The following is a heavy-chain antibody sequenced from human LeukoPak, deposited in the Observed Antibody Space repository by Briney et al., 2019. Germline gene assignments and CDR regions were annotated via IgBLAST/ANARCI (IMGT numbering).Heavy chain of an antibody. V-gene: IGHV3-23*01. Sequence: GGSLRLSCAASGFTFSSYGMSWVRQAPGKGLEWVSAISDSVTSTYYADSVKGRFTITRANSKNTLYLQMNSLRAEDTAVYYCAKRSDYGVNSNYFDYWGQGTLVTVSS. CDR2: ISDSVTST. J-gene: IGHJ4*02. CDR3: AKRSDYGVNSNYFDY. D-gene: IGHD4-23*01. CDR1: GFTFSSYG.